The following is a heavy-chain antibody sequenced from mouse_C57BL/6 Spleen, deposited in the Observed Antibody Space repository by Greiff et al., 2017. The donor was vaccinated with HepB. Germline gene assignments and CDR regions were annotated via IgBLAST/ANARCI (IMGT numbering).Heavy chain of an antibody. CDR1: GYTFTSYW. D-gene: IGHD2-5*01. J-gene: IGHJ1*03. CDR2: IHPNSGST. CDR3: ARDYSNAHWYFDV. Sequence: QVQLKQPGAELVKPGASVKLSCKASGYTFTSYWMHWVKQRPGQGLEWIGMIHPNSGSTNYNEKFKSKATLTVDKSSSTAYMQLSSLTSEDSAVYYCARDYSNAHWYFDVWGTGTTVTVSS. V-gene: IGHV1-64*01.